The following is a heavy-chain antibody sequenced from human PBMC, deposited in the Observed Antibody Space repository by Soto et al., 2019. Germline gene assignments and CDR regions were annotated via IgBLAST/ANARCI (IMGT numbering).Heavy chain of an antibody. J-gene: IGHJ4*02. V-gene: IGHV3-23*01. CDR1: GFTFSSYA. D-gene: IGHD3-10*01. Sequence: PGGSLRLSCAASGFTFSSYAMSWVRQAPGKGLEWVSAISGSGGSTYYADSVKGRFTISRDNSKNTLYLQMNSLRAEDTAVYYCAKGPVWFGEFPSNFDYWGQGTLVTVSS. CDR3: AKGPVWFGEFPSNFDY. CDR2: ISGSGGST.